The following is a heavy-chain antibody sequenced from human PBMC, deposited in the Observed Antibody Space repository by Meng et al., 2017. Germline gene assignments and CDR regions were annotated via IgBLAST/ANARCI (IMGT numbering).Heavy chain of an antibody. J-gene: IGHJ5*02. V-gene: IGHV4-39*07. CDR1: GGSISSSSYY. D-gene: IGHD6-19*01. CDR2: IYYSGST. CDR3: ASLRIAVAGINWFDP. Sequence: LHLQESGPGLVKPSETLSLTCTVSGGSISSSSYYWGWIRQPPGKGLEWIGSIYYSGSTYYNPSLKSRVTISVDTSKNQFSLKLSSVTAADTAVYYCASLRIAVAGINWFDPWGQGTLVTVSS.